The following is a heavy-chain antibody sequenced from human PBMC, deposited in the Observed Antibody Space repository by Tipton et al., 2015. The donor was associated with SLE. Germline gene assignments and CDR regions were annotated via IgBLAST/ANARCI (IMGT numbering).Heavy chain of an antibody. J-gene: IGHJ5*02. CDR3: ARLHGYSYGLNWFDP. D-gene: IGHD5-18*01. CDR2: IYYTGTT. Sequence: LRLSCAVSGGSFSDYYWTWVRQPPGKGLEWIGSIYYTGTTTYYNSFLKSRVTMSVDTSKNQFSLRLTPVIAADTAVYYCARLHGYSYGLNWFDPWGQGTLISVSS. CDR1: GGSFSDYY. V-gene: IGHV4-34*01.